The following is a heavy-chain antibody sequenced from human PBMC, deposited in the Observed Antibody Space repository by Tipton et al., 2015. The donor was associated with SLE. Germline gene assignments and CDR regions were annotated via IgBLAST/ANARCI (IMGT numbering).Heavy chain of an antibody. CDR1: GGSFSGYY. V-gene: IGHV4-59*12. J-gene: IGHJ2*01. CDR3: ARTRETRHFDL. CDR2: IYYSGST. D-gene: IGHD1-26*01. Sequence: TLSLTCAVYGGSFSGYYWSWIRQPPGKGLEWIGYIYYSGSTNYNPSLKSRVTISVDTSKNQFSLKLSSVTAADTAVYYCARTRETRHFDLWGRGTLVTVSS.